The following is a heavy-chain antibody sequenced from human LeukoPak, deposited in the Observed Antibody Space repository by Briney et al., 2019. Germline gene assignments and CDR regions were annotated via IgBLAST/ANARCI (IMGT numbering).Heavy chain of an antibody. V-gene: IGHV3-11*01. Sequence: GGSLRLSCAASGFSFSDYYMNWIRQAPGKGLEWVSYISSSGSTIYYADSVKGRFTISRDNAKNSPYLQVNSLRAEDTALYYCARISSDCNGGSCYSEKDYWGQGTLATVSS. CDR2: ISSSGSTI. CDR3: ARISSDCNGGSCYSEKDY. CDR1: GFSFSDYY. D-gene: IGHD2-15*01. J-gene: IGHJ4*02.